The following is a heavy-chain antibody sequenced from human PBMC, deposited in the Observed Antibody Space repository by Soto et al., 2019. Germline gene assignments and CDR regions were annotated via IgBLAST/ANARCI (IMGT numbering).Heavy chain of an antibody. Sequence: SEPLALTCDVSGGSISSGGYSWSWIRQPPGKGLEWIGYIYHSGSTYYNPSLKSRVTISVDRSKSQFSLKLSSVTAADTAVYYCASGMGGYSYGHFDYWGQGTLVTVSS. CDR3: ASGMGGYSYGHFDY. CDR1: GGSISSGGYS. D-gene: IGHD5-18*01. CDR2: IYHSGST. J-gene: IGHJ4*02. V-gene: IGHV4-30-2*01.